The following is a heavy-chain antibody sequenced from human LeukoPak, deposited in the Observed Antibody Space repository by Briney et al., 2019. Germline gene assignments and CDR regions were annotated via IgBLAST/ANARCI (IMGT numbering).Heavy chain of an antibody. CDR2: IWHSGST. CDR1: GYSSGYY. J-gene: IGHJ4*02. V-gene: IGHV4-38-2*02. D-gene: IGHD6-13*01. CDR3: ARDGSISSWAIDY. Sequence: PSETLSLTCAVSGYSSGYYWGWIRQPPAKGLEWIGSIWHSGSTYYNPSLKSRVTISLDTSKNQFSLKLTSVTAADTAVYYCARDGSISSWAIDYWGQGTLVTVSS.